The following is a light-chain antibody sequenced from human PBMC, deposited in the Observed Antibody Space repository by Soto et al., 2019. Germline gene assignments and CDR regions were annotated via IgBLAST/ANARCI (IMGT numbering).Light chain of an antibody. CDR2: AVS. CDR3: SSYTTTRV. Sequence: QSALTQPASVSGSPGQSITISCTGTSSDLGAYNFVSWYQQHPGQAPILIIYAVSNRPSWISNRFSASKSGNTASLTISVLQAEDEADYYCSSYTTTRVFGGGTQLTV. J-gene: IGLJ3*02. CDR1: SSDLGAYNF. V-gene: IGLV2-14*03.